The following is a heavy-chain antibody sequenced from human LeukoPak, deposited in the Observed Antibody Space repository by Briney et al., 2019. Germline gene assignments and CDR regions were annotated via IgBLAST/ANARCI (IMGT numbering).Heavy chain of an antibody. CDR2: ISSNGGST. J-gene: IGHJ3*02. D-gene: IGHD2-2*02. V-gene: IGHV3-64*01. Sequence: GGSLRLSCAASGFTFSSYAMHWVRQPPGKGLEYVSAISSNGGSTYYANSVKGRFTISRDNSKNTLYLQMGSLRAEDMAVYYCATFASQVVPAAIGAFDIWGQGTMVTVSS. CDR3: ATFASQVVPAAIGAFDI. CDR1: GFTFSSYA.